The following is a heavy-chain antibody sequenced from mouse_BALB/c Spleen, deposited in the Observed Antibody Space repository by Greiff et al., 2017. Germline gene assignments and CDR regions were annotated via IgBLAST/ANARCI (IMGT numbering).Heavy chain of an antibody. CDR2: INSNGGST. CDR3: ARDQEGYFDV. D-gene: IGHD3-2*02. Sequence: EVKLVESGGGLVKLGGSLKLSCAASGFTFSSYYMSWVRQTPEKRLELVAAINSNGGSTYYPDTVKGRFTISRDNAKNTLYLQMSSLKSEDTALYYCARDQEGYFDVWGAGTTVTVSS. V-gene: IGHV5-6-2*01. CDR1: GFTFSSYY. J-gene: IGHJ1*01.